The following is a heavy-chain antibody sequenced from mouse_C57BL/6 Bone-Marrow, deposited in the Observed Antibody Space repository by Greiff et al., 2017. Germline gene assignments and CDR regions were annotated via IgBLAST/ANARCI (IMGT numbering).Heavy chain of an antibody. Sequence: QVQLKQSGAELVRPGTSVKVSCKASGYAFTNYLIEWVKQRPGQGLEWIGVINPGSGGTNYNEKFKGKATLTADKSSSTAYMQLSSLTSEDSAVYFCARNGSRGDYFDYWGQGTTLTVSS. CDR2: INPGSGGT. CDR1: GYAFTNYL. V-gene: IGHV1-54*01. J-gene: IGHJ2*01. CDR3: ARNGSRGDYFDY. D-gene: IGHD1-1*01.